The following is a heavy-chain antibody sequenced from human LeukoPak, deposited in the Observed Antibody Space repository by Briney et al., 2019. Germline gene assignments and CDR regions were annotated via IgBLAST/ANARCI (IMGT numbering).Heavy chain of an antibody. CDR3: ARVYYGDYGFDY. J-gene: IGHJ4*02. D-gene: IGHD4-17*01. V-gene: IGHV3-66*03. CDR2: IYSCGGT. Sequence: PGGSLRLSCAASGFTVSSNYMSWVRQAPGKGLEWVSVIYSCGGTYYADSVKGRFTISRDNSKNTLYLQMNSLRAEDTAVYYCARVYYGDYGFDYWGQGTLVTVSS. CDR1: GFTVSSNY.